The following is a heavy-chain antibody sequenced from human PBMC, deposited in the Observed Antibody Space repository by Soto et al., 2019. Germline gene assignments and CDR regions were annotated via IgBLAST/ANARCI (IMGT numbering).Heavy chain of an antibody. CDR3: AREYSGYDYYYYYGMDV. CDR1: GFTFSSYS. CDR2: ISSSSSTI. V-gene: IGHV3-48*02. Sequence: EVQLVESGGGLVQPGGSLRLSCAASGFTFSSYSMNWVRQAPGKGLEWVSYISSSSSTIYYADSVKGRFTISRDNAKNSLYLQMNSLRDEDTAVYYCAREYSGYDYYYYYGMDVWGQGTTVTVSS. D-gene: IGHD5-12*01. J-gene: IGHJ6*02.